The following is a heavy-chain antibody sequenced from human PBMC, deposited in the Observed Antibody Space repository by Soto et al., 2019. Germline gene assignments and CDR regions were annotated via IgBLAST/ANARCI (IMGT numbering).Heavy chain of an antibody. CDR3: ARNPLWFGENWFDP. CDR2: IYYSGST. D-gene: IGHD3-10*01. V-gene: IGHV4-39*01. Sequence: PSETLSLTCTVSGGSISSSSYYWGWIRQPPGKGLEWIGSIYYSGSTYYNPSLKSRVTISVDTSKNQFSLKLSSVTAADTAVYYCARNPLWFGENWFDPWGQGTLVTVSS. J-gene: IGHJ5*02. CDR1: GGSISSSSYY.